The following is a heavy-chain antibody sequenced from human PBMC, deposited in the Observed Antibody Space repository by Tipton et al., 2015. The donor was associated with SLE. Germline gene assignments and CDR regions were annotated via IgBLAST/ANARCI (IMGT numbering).Heavy chain of an antibody. CDR2: IKQDGSEK. V-gene: IGHV3-7*03. D-gene: IGHD3-22*01. CDR1: GFTFSSYW. J-gene: IGHJ4*02. CDR3: ARDPYYYDSSGYLDY. Sequence: GSLRLSCAASGFTFSSYWMSWVRQAPGKGLEWVANIKQDGSEKYYVDSVKGRFTISRDNAKNSLYLQMNSLRAEDTAVYYCARDPYYYDSSGYLDYWGQGTLVTVSS.